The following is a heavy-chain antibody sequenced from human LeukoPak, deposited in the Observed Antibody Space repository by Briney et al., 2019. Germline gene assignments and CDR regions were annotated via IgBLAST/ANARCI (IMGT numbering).Heavy chain of an antibody. Sequence: ASVKISCKASGYTFTDYYMHWVQQAPEKGLDGMGRVDPEDGETIHAEKFQGRVTITADTSTDTAYMELSSLRSEDTAVYYCATEGDSGSYFGYWGQGTLVTVSS. CDR1: GYTFTDYY. J-gene: IGHJ4*02. V-gene: IGHV1-69-2*01. D-gene: IGHD1-26*01. CDR3: ATEGDSGSYFGY. CDR2: VDPEDGET.